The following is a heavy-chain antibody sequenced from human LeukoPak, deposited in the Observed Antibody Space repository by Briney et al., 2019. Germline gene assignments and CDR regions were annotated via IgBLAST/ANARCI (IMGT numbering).Heavy chain of an antibody. CDR1: GYTFTSYD. CDR3: ARGRRSLSYDFWSSLNYYYYMDV. D-gene: IGHD3-3*01. Sequence: ASVKVSCKASGYTFTSYDINWVRQATGQGLEWMGWMNPNSGNTGYAQKFQGRVTITRNTSISTAYMELSSLRSEDTAVYYCARGRRSLSYDFWSSLNYYYYMDVWGKGTTVTVSS. CDR2: MNPNSGNT. J-gene: IGHJ6*03. V-gene: IGHV1-8*03.